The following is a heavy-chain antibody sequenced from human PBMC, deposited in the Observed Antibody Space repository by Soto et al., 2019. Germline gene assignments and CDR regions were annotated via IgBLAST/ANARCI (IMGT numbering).Heavy chain of an antibody. CDR3: AREAVSGRTGFDY. CDR1: GYTFTSYG. Sequence: ASVKVACKASGYTFTSYGISWVRQAPGQGLEWMGWINAYNGNTNYAQKLQGRVTMTTDTSTSTAYMELRSLRSDDTAVYFCAREAVSGRTGFDYWGQGTLVTVSS. J-gene: IGHJ4*02. V-gene: IGHV1-18*01. D-gene: IGHD6-19*01. CDR2: INAYNGNT.